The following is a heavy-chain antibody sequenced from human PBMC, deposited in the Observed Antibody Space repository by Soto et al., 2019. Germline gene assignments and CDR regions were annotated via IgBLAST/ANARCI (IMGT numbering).Heavy chain of an antibody. CDR1: GGTFNTYA. J-gene: IGHJ4*02. CDR2: ISPMFGAA. V-gene: IGHV1-69*19. Sequence: QVQLVQSGAEMKKPGSSVKVSCQSSGGTFNTYAMNWVRQAPGQGPEWMGDISPMFGAANYAQKSQGRVTITADESTGTSYMQLSGLTSEDTALDCGAREAQAHPPAFVYWGQGTLVTVSS. CDR3: AREAQAHPPAFVY.